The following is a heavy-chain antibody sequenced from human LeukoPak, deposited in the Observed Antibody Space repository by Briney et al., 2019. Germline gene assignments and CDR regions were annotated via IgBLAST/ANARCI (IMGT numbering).Heavy chain of an antibody. CDR3: ARDEIPSGT. Sequence: GGSLRLSCAASGFTFSSYAMNWVRQAPGKGLEWVSAISGSGRNTYYADSVKGRFTISRDNSRSTVDLQMNSLRVEDTGIYYCARDEIPSGTWGQGTMVIVSS. J-gene: IGHJ3*01. CDR2: ISGSGRNT. D-gene: IGHD6-25*01. CDR1: GFTFSSYA. V-gene: IGHV3-23*01.